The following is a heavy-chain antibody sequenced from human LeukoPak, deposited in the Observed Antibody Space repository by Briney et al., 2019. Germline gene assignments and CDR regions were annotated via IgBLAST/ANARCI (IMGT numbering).Heavy chain of an antibody. CDR3: ARGGDIVVVPAATGPKGTFDY. CDR1: GGTFSGYY. CDR2: INHSGST. D-gene: IGHD2-2*01. Sequence: SETLSVTCAVYGGTFSGYYWSWIRQPPGKRLEWIGEINHSGSTNYNPSLKSRVTISVDTSKNQFSLKLSSVTAADTAVYYCARGGDIVVVPAATGPKGTFDYWGQGTLVTVSS. V-gene: IGHV4-34*01. J-gene: IGHJ4*02.